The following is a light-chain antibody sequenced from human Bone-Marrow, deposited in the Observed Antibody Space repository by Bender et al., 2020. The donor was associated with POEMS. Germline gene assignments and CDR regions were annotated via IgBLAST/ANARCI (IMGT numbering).Light chain of an antibody. V-gene: IGLV2-14*01. CDR2: EVN. CDR3: VAWDASLNGWV. CDR1: SNDVGGYNY. Sequence: SALTQPASVSGSPGQSITISCTGTSNDVGGYNYVSWYQQHPGKAPKLMICEVNKRPSGVPDRFSGYKSGTSASLAITGLQSDDEAIYFCVAWDASLNGWVFGGGTKLTVL. J-gene: IGLJ3*02.